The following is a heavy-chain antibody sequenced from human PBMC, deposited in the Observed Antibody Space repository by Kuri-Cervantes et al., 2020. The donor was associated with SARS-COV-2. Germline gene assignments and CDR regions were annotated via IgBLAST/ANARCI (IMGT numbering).Heavy chain of an antibody. V-gene: IGHV4-39*07. CDR2: IYHSGST. CDR3: ARYRAFGAWADAFDI. Sequence: GSLRLSCTVSGGSVSSGSYYWSWIRQPPGKGLEWIGSIYHSGSTYYNPSLKSRVTISVDTSKNQFSLKLSSVTAADTAVYYCARYRAFGAWADAFDIWGQGTMVTVSS. CDR1: GGSVSSGSYY. J-gene: IGHJ3*02. D-gene: IGHD3-10*01.